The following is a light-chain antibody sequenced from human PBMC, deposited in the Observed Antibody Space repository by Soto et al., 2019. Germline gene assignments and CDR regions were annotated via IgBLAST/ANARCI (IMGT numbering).Light chain of an antibody. V-gene: IGKV3-20*01. CDR1: QKISSTV. CDR3: QECGGSPT. Sequence: EIVLTQSPGILSLSPGERASLSCRASQKISSTVLAWYQQKPGQAPRLLIYGASSRTTGIPDRFSGSGSGTDFPLTISRLEPEDFAMYYCQECGGSPTFGQGTKVDIK. J-gene: IGKJ1*01. CDR2: GAS.